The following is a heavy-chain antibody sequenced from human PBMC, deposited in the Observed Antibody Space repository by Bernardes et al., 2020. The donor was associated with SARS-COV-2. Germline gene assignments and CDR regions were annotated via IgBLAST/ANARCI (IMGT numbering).Heavy chain of an antibody. J-gene: IGHJ5*02. CDR1: GGSIVTTSYY. D-gene: IGHD3-10*01. CDR2: ISHSGST. V-gene: IGHV4-39*01. CDR3: SRHFYGSASYIRRAQARNWFDP. Sequence: EPLSITSTVSGGSIVTTSYYWGWIRKPPGKGPEWIGSISHSGSTDYNPSLKSRITISVDTSKKQFSLTLTSVTAADTAVYYCSRHFYGSASYIRRAQARNWFDPWGHGTLVTVSS.